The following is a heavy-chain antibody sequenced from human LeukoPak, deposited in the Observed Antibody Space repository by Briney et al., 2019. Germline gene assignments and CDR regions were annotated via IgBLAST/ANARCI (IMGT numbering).Heavy chain of an antibody. J-gene: IGHJ3*02. CDR3: ARVLRNWNDVSWVGAFDI. D-gene: IGHD1-1*01. Sequence: PSETLSLTCTVSGGSISSYYWSWIRQPAGKGLEWIGRIYTSGSTNYNPSLKSRVTMSVDTSKNQFSLKLSSVTAADTAVYYCARVLRNWNDVSWVGAFDIWGQGTMVTVSS. V-gene: IGHV4-4*07. CDR1: GGSISSYY. CDR2: IYTSGST.